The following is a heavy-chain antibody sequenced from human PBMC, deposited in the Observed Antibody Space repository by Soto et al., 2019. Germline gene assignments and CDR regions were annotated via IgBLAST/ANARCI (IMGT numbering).Heavy chain of an antibody. CDR2: MNPNSGNT. V-gene: IGHV1-8*01. CDR1: GYTFTSHD. J-gene: IGHJ6*02. D-gene: IGHD3-3*01. Sequence: ASVKVSCKASGYTFTSHDINWVRQATGQGLEWMGWMNPNSGNTGYAQKFQGRVTMTRNTSISTAYMELSSLRSEDTAVYYCARGWNDFWSGYYRDYYYYGMDVWGQGTTVTVSS. CDR3: ARGWNDFWSGYYRDYYYYGMDV.